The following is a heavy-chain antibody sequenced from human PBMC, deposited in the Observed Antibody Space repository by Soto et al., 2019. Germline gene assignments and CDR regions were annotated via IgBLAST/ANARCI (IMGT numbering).Heavy chain of an antibody. D-gene: IGHD6-13*01. CDR2: ISYDGSNK. CDR1: GFTFSSYG. CDR3: AKERSDIAAAGSFFYFDY. Sequence: QVQLVESGGGVVQPGRSLRLSCAASGFTFSSYGMHWVRQAPGKGLEWVAVISYDGSNKYYADSVKGRFTISRDNSKNTLYLQMNSLRAEDTAVYYCAKERSDIAAAGSFFYFDYWGQGTLGTVSS. J-gene: IGHJ4*02. V-gene: IGHV3-30*18.